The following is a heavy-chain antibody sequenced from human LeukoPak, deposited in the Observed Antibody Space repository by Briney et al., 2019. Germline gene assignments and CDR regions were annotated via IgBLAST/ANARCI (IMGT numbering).Heavy chain of an antibody. V-gene: IGHV3-23*01. CDR2: ISGSGAGT. D-gene: IGHD1-14*01. CDR1: GFTFSSYA. J-gene: IGHJ4*02. CDR3: AKGNLGVRGGFDY. Sequence: GGSLRLSCAASGFTFSSYALSWVRQAPGKGLEWVSSISGSGAGTYYADSVKGRFTISRDKSNNTLYLQMNSLRAEDTVVYYCAKGNLGVRGGFDYWGQGTLVTVSS.